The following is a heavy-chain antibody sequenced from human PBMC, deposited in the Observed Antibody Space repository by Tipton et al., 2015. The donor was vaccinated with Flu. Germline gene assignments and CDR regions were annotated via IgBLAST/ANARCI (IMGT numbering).Heavy chain of an antibody. J-gene: IGHJ6*02. Sequence: SLRLSCAASGFTFSSYDMHWVRQATGKGLEWVSAIGTAGDTYYPGSVKGRFTISRENAKNSLYLQMNSLRAGDTAVYYCARDPRYYDFWSGYYSGGMDVWRQGTTVPVSS. CDR3: ARDPRYYDFWSGYYSGGMDV. V-gene: IGHV3-13*01. CDR2: IGTAGDT. CDR1: GFTFSSYD. D-gene: IGHD3-3*01.